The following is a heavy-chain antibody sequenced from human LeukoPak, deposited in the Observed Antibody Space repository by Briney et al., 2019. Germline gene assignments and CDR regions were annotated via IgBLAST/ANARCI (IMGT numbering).Heavy chain of an antibody. CDR1: GGSFSGYY. CDR3: ARALQRSSTSCYIDS. J-gene: IGHJ4*02. V-gene: IGHV4-34*01. CDR2: INHSGST. D-gene: IGHD2-2*01. Sequence: SETLSLTCAVYGGSFSGYYWSWIRQPPGKGLEWIGEINHSGSTNYNPSLKSRVTISVDMSKNQFSLKLSSVTAAATAVYYCARALQRSSTSCYIDSWGQGALVTVSS.